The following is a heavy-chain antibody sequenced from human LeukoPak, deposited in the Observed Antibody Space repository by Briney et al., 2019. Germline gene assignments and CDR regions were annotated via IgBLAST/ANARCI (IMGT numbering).Heavy chain of an antibody. CDR2: IYYSGST. CDR1: GGSISSGDYY. D-gene: IGHD2-21*02. J-gene: IGHJ4*02. V-gene: IGHV4-30-4*01. Sequence: SQTLSLTCTVSGGSISSGDYYWSWIRQPPGKGLEWIGSIYYSGSTYYNPSLKSRVTISVDKSKNQFSLELNSVTAADTAVYYCARGGDWLFDYWGQGILVTVSS. CDR3: ARGGDWLFDY.